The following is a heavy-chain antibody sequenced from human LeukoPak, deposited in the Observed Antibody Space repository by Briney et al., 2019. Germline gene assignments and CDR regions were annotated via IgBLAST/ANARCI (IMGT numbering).Heavy chain of an antibody. D-gene: IGHD3-3*01. CDR3: AKAPLELSLTNDY. J-gene: IGHJ4*02. CDR2: IRYDGSSK. V-gene: IGHV3-30*02. CDR1: GFTFSTYG. Sequence: GGSLRLSCAASGFTFSTYGMHWVRQPPGKGLEWVAFIRYDGSSKYFADSVKGRFTISRDNSKNTLYLQMNSLRAEDTAVYYCAKAPLELSLTNDYWGQGTLVSVSS.